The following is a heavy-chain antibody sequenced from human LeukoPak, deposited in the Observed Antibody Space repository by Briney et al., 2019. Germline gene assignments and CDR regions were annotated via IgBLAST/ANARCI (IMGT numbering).Heavy chain of an antibody. J-gene: IGHJ5*02. CDR3: ARGCLVVVPAAPATKNWFDP. CDR2: INHSGST. CDR1: GGSFSGYY. V-gene: IGHV4-34*01. D-gene: IGHD2-2*01. Sequence: SETLSLTCAVYGGSFSGYYWSWIRQPPGKGLEWIGEINHSGSTNYNPSLKSRVTIPVDTSKNQFSLKLSSVTAADTAVYYCARGCLVVVPAAPATKNWFDPWGQGTLVTVSS.